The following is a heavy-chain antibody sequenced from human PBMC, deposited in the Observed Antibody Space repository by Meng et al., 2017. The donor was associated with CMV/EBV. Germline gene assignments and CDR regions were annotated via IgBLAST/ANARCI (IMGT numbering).Heavy chain of an antibody. CDR3: ARGTKGLSY. D-gene: IGHD2-15*01. CDR1: GGSFSGYC. Sequence: LSLSCAVHGGSFSGYCWRWSRPPAGKGLKWIGEINHNGPTNYNPSLTSRVTISVDTSKNQFSLKLSSVTAADTAVYYCARGTKGLSYWGQGTLVTVSS. V-gene: IGHV4-34*01. J-gene: IGHJ4*02. CDR2: INHNGPT.